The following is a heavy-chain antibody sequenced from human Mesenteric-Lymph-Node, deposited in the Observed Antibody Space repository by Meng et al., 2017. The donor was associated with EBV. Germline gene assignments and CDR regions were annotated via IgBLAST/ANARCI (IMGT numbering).Heavy chain of an antibody. CDR3: ARGVYYGDYAFGY. J-gene: IGHJ4*02. Sequence: QGKLQQWGGGRLRPSETLSLSCAVYGGAFSGYYWSWIRQPPGKGLEWIGENNHSGSTNYNPSLKSRVTISVDTSKNQFALKLSSVTAADTAVYYCARGVYYGDYAFGYWGQGTLVTVSS. CDR2: NNHSGST. CDR1: GGAFSGYY. D-gene: IGHD4-17*01. V-gene: IGHV4-34*01.